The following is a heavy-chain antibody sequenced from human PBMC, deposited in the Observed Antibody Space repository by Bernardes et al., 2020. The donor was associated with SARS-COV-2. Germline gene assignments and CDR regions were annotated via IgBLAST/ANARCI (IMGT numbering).Heavy chain of an antibody. J-gene: IGHJ4*02. Sequence: GGSLRLSCAASGFTFDDYGMSWVRQAPGKGLEWVSGINWNGGSTGYADSVKGRFTISRDNAKNSLYLQMNSLRAEDTALYHCARSRIPIYSGSYDYWGQGTLVTVSS. CDR3: ARSRIPIYSGSYDY. V-gene: IGHV3-20*01. CDR1: GFTFDDYG. D-gene: IGHD1-26*01. CDR2: INWNGGST.